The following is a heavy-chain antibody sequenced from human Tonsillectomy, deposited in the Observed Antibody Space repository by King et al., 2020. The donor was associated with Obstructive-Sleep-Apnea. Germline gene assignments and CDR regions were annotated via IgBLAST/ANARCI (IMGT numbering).Heavy chain of an antibody. Sequence: LQLVQSGGGLVQPGGSLRLSCAASGFTFSSSWMSWVRQAPGKWLEWVANIKQDGSVKYYVDSVKGRFTISRDNAKNSLYLQMNSLRVEDTAVYYCTRLSGSSVDYWGQGTLVTVSS. V-gene: IGHV3-7*01. CDR2: IKQDGSVK. CDR3: TRLSGSSVDY. D-gene: IGHD1-26*01. J-gene: IGHJ4*02. CDR1: GFTFSSSW.